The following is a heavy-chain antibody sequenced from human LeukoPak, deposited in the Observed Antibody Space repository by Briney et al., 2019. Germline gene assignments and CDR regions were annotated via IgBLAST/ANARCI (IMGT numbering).Heavy chain of an antibody. CDR2: ISSSSSTT. CDR3: ARVAKDYMDV. D-gene: IGHD3-3*02. CDR1: GFTFSSYS. Sequence: GGSLRLSCAASGFTFSSYSMNWVRQAPGKGLEWVSYISSSSSTTYYADSVKGRFTISRDNAKNSLHLQMNSLRAEDTAVYYCARVAKDYMDVWGKGTTVTVSS. V-gene: IGHV3-48*04. J-gene: IGHJ6*03.